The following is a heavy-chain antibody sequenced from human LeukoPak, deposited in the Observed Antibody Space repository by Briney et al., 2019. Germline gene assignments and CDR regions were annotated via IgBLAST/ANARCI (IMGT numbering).Heavy chain of an antibody. V-gene: IGHV4-34*01. CDR3: ARAVKRVRNSPRALDV. J-gene: IGHJ6*02. D-gene: IGHD4-23*01. Sequence: TSETLSLTCAVYGGSFSGYYWSWIRQPPGKGLEWIGEINHSGSTNYNPSLKSRVTISVDTSKNQFSLKLSSVTAADTAVYYCARAVKRVRNSPRALDVWGQGTTVTVSS. CDR2: INHSGST. CDR1: GGSFSGYY.